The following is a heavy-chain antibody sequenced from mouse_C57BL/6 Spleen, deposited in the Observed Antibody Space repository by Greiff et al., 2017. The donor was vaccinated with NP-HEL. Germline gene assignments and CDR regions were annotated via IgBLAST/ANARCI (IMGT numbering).Heavy chain of an antibody. CDR2: IRNKANGYTT. V-gene: IGHV7-3*01. CDR1: GFTFTDYY. Sequence: EVKLVESGGGLVQPGGSLSLSCAASGFTFTDYYMSWVRQPPGKALEWLGFIRNKANGYTTESSAFVKGRFTISSNNSQSLLYLQMNALRAEDSATYYCARSYWDAMDYWGQGTSVTVSS. CDR3: ARSYWDAMDY. J-gene: IGHJ4*01. D-gene: IGHD2-10*01.